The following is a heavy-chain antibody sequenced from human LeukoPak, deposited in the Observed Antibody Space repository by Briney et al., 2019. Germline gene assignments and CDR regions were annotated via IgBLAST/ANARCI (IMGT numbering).Heavy chain of an antibody. Sequence: SQTLSLTCTVSGGSIGSGDYYWSWIRQPPGKGLGWIGYIHHSGDTYQNPSLKSRVTVSSDRSKNQFYLKLSSVTAADTAVYYCARLIAADPQLDSWGQGTLVTVSS. CDR2: IHHSGDT. D-gene: IGHD6-13*01. V-gene: IGHV4-30-2*01. CDR1: GGSIGSGDYY. CDR3: ARLIAADPQLDS. J-gene: IGHJ4*02.